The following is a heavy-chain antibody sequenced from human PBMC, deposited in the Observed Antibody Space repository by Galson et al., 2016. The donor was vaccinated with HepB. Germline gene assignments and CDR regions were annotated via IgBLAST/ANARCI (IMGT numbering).Heavy chain of an antibody. CDR3: ARVRCSTFRCQNWFDP. CDR1: A. D-gene: IGHD2/OR15-2a*01. V-gene: IGHV6-1*01. J-gene: IGHJ5*02. CDR2: TYYRSKWYN. Sequence: AWTWIRQSPLRGLEWLGRTYYRSKWYNDYAVSVKSRISIHPDTSKNQFSLQLNSVTPEDTAVYYCARVRCSTFRCQNWFDPWGQGTLVIVSS.